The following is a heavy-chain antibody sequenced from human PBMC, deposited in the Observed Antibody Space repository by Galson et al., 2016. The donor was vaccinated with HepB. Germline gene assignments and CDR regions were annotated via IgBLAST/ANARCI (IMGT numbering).Heavy chain of an antibody. J-gene: IGHJ4*02. CDR1: GFTFSNYG. CDR3: AKDPVVQAEWYYVDY. Sequence: SLRLSCAASGFTFSNYGMHWVRQAPGKGLEWVAVISYDGRNKYYADSVKGRFTISRDNSKNTLYPQMNSLRAEDTAVYYCAKDPVVQAEWYYVDYWGQGNLVTVSS. CDR2: ISYDGRNK. D-gene: IGHD3-22*01. V-gene: IGHV3-30*18.